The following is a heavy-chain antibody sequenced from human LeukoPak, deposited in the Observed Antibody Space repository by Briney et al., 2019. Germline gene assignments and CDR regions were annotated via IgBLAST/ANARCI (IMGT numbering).Heavy chain of an antibody. D-gene: IGHD6-13*01. V-gene: IGHV1-18*01. CDR1: GYSFTSYG. CDR2: ISTYNGNT. J-gene: IGHJ4*02. Sequence: ASVKVSCKASGYSFTSYGINWVRQAPGQGLEWMGWISTYNGNTNYAQKLQGRVTMTRDTSTSTAYMELRSLRSDDTAVYYCARDWVAAAQGWGGYWGQGTLVTVSS. CDR3: ARDWVAAAQGWGGY.